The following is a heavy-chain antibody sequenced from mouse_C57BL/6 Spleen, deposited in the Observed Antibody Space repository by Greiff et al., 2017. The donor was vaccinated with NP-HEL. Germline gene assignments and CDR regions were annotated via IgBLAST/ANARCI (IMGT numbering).Heavy chain of an antibody. CDR3: TRSNYYGSSYRWYFDV. V-gene: IGHV1-15*01. D-gene: IGHD1-1*01. Sequence: VQLQQSGAELVRPGASVTLSCKASGYTFTDYEMHWVKQTPVHGLEWIGAIDPETGGTAYNQKFKGKAILTADKSSSTAYMELRSLTSEDSAVYYCTRSNYYGSSYRWYFDVWGTGTTVTVSS. CDR2: IDPETGGT. CDR1: GYTFTDYE. J-gene: IGHJ1*03.